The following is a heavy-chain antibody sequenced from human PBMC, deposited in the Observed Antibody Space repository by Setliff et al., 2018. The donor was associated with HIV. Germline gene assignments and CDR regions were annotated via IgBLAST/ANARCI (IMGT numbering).Heavy chain of an antibody. CDR3: ARDFGGYCSSGYYGDY. D-gene: IGHD3-22*01. V-gene: IGHV1-69*05. CDR1: GGTFSNYG. Sequence: SVKVSCKASGGTFSNYGMSWVRQAPGQGLEWMGGIIPISGTANYAQKFQGRVTITTDESTSTAYMELSGLRSEDTAVYYCARDFGGYCSSGYYGDYWGQGTLVTVSS. J-gene: IGHJ4*02. CDR2: IIPISGTA.